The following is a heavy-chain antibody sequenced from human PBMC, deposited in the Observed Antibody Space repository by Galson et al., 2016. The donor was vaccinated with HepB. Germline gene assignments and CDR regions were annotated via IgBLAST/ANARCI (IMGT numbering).Heavy chain of an antibody. Sequence: SLRLSCAASGFTFSSYSMNWVRQAPGKGLEWVSFLGSSETYIYYADSVKGRFTISRDNAKNSLYLQMDNLRADDTAVYYCARDDLETGRSLDHWGQGTLVTVSS. V-gene: IGHV3-21*06. J-gene: IGHJ4*02. D-gene: IGHD1-14*01. CDR2: LGSSETYI. CDR1: GFTFSSYS. CDR3: ARDDLETGRSLDH.